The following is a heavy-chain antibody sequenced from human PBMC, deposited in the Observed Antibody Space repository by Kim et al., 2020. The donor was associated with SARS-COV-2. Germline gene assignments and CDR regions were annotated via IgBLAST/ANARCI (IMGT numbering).Heavy chain of an antibody. D-gene: IGHD2-15*01. CDR3: VKLGYCVDASCDYYGLDA. J-gene: IGHJ6*01. CDR1: GFTFRNYW. Sequence: GGSLRLSCVASGFTFRNYWMHWVRQAPGKGLVWVSRINGDESSTTYADSVKGRFTVSRDNAKNTLYLQMNSLRAEDTAVYYCVKLGYCVDASCDYYGLDAWGQGSMVTVSS. CDR2: INGDESST. V-gene: IGHV3-74*03.